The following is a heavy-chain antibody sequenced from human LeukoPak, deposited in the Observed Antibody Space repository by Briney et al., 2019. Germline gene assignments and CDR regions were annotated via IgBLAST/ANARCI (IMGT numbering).Heavy chain of an antibody. D-gene: IGHD7-27*01. Sequence: SETLSLTCTVSGACISSSRYYWGWIRQPPGKGLEWIGSISYSGTTYYNPSLKSRVTISVDTSRNQFSLKLSSVTAADTAVYYCARHLSNWGIGGRFDPWGQGTLVTVSS. CDR3: ARHLSNWGIGGRFDP. CDR2: ISYSGTT. V-gene: IGHV4-39*01. CDR1: GACISSSRYY. J-gene: IGHJ5*02.